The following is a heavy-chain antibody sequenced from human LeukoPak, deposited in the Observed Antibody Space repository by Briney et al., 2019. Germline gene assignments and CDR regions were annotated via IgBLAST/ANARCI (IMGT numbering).Heavy chain of an antibody. V-gene: IGHV4-4*07. CDR2: IYTRGST. D-gene: IGHD2-2*01. CDR3: ARGGCSSTSCYQGKDAFDI. J-gene: IGHJ3*02. Sequence: SETLSLTCTVSGGSINNYYWSWIRQPAGKGLEWIGRIYTRGSTNYNPSLKSRVTMSVDTSKNQFSLKLSSVTAADTAVYYCARGGCSSTSCYQGKDAFDIWGQGTMVTVSS. CDR1: GGSINNYY.